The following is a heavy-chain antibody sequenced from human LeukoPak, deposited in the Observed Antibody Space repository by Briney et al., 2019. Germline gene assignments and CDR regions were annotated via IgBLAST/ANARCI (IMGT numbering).Heavy chain of an antibody. CDR1: GGSISSSSYY. CDR2: IYYSGST. V-gene: IGHV4-39*01. Sequence: SETLSLTCTVSGGSISSSSYYWGWIRQPPGKGLEWIGSIYYSGSTYYNPSLKSRVTISVDTSKNQFSLKLSSVTAADTAVYYCARQVLPVYYFDYWGQGTLVTVSS. D-gene: IGHD4/OR15-4a*01. CDR3: ARQVLPVYYFDY. J-gene: IGHJ4*02.